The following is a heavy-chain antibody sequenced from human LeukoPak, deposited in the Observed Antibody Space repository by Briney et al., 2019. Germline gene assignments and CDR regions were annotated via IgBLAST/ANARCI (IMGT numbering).Heavy chain of an antibody. CDR1: GGSISSYY. CDR3: ARDHVTYYYDSSGLNYYYYYYMDV. CDR2: IYYSGST. V-gene: IGHV4-59*01. D-gene: IGHD3-22*01. J-gene: IGHJ6*03. Sequence: PSETLSLTCTVSGGSISSYYWSWIRQPPGKGLEWIGYIYYSGSTNYNPSLKSRVTISVDTSKNQFSLKLSSVTAADTAVYYCARDHVTYYYDSSGLNYYYYYYMDVWGKGTTVTISS.